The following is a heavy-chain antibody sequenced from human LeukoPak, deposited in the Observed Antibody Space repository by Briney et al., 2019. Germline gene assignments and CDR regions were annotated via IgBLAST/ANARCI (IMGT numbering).Heavy chain of an antibody. Sequence: GESLRLSCAASGFTFSSYWMHWVRQAPGKGLMWVSRINSDGSSSSYADSVKGRFTISRDNAKNTLYLQMDSLRAEDTAVYYCARSCTTTSCRGYFDTWGQGTLVTVSS. CDR2: INSDGSSS. CDR3: ARSCTTTSCRGYFDT. CDR1: GFTFSSYW. V-gene: IGHV3-74*01. J-gene: IGHJ4*02. D-gene: IGHD2-2*01.